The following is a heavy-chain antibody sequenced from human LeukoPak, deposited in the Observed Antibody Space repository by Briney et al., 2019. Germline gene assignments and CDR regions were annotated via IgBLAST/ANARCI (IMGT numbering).Heavy chain of an antibody. CDR1: GFTVSSNS. CDR3: ARIGLRGVIISRPLDY. CDR2: IYSDNT. V-gene: IGHV3-53*01. J-gene: IGHJ4*02. D-gene: IGHD3-16*02. Sequence: GGSLRLSCTVSGFTVSSNSMSWVRQAPGKGLEWVSFIYSDNTHYSDSVKGRFTISRDNSKNTLYLQMNSLRAEDTAVYYCARIGLRGVIISRPLDYWGQGTLVTVSS.